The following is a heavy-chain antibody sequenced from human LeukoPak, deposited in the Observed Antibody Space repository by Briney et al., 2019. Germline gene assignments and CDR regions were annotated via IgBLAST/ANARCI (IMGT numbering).Heavy chain of an antibody. J-gene: IGHJ5*02. V-gene: IGHV3-23*01. CDR3: VLRMYCSSTSCRGDP. Sequence: GGSLRLSCTASGFTFDDYAMSWFRQAPGKGLEWVSAISGSGGSTYYADSVKGRFTISRDNSKNTLYLQMNSLRAEDTAVYYCVLRMYCSSTSCRGDPWGQGTLVTVSS. CDR2: ISGSGGST. D-gene: IGHD2-2*01. CDR1: GFTFDDYA.